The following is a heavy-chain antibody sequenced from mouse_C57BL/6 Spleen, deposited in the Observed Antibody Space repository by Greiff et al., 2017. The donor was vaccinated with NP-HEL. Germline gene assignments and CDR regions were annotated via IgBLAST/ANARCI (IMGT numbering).Heavy chain of an antibody. CDR3: ARRGDSAWFAY. J-gene: IGHJ3*01. Sequence: VKLVESGTVLARPGASVKMSCKTSGYTFTSYWMHWVKQRPGQGLEWIGEIDPSDSYTNYNQKFKGKSTLTVDKSSSTAYMQLSSLTSEDSAVYYCARRGDSAWFAYWGQGTLVTVSA. CDR1: GYTFTSYW. V-gene: IGHV1-69*01. CDR2: IDPSDSYT. D-gene: IGHD2-13*01.